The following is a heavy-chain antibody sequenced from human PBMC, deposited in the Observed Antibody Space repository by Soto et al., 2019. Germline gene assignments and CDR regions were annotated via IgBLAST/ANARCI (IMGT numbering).Heavy chain of an antibody. V-gene: IGHV4-4*02. CDR1: GGSIRSSNW. CDR3: AREKAIVVRGALDY. J-gene: IGHJ4*02. Sequence: QVQLQESGPGLVKPSGTLSLTCIVSGGSIRSSNWWSWVRQAAGKGLEWIGEIYRSGDANYNPSLKSRVTMSVDKSKNHFSLKLSSVTAADTAVYYCAREKAIVVRGALDYWGQGTLVTVSS. CDR2: IYRSGDA. D-gene: IGHD3-10*01.